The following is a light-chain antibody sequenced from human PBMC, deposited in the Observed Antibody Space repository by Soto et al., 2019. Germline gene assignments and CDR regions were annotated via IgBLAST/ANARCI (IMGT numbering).Light chain of an antibody. CDR2: EVS. Sequence: QSVLTQPASVSGFLEQGITIPCTGTTSDVGGYTYVSWYHQHPGKAPKLRIYEVSNRPSGVSNRFSGSKSGNTASLTISGLQAEDEADYYCSSYTSSSTLSVVFGGGTKVTVL. CDR1: TSDVGGYTY. CDR3: SSYTSSSTLSVV. V-gene: IGLV2-14*01. J-gene: IGLJ2*01.